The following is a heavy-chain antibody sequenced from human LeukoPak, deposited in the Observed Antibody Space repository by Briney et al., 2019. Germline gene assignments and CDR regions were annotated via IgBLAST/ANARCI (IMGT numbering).Heavy chain of an antibody. Sequence: GGSLRLSCAASGFTSSSYWMSWVRQAPGKGLEWVANIKQDGSEKYYVDSVKGRFTISRDNAKNSLYLQMNSLRAEDTAVYYCARDLGSSHYDFWSGYGRAFDYWGQGTLVSVSS. CDR1: GFTSSSYW. CDR2: IKQDGSEK. CDR3: ARDLGSSHYDFWSGYGRAFDY. V-gene: IGHV3-7*01. D-gene: IGHD3-3*01. J-gene: IGHJ4*02.